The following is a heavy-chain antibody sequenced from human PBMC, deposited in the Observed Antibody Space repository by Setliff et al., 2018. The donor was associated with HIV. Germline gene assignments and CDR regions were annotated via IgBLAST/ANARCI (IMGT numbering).Heavy chain of an antibody. D-gene: IGHD6-13*01. Sequence: PSETLSLTCAVYGGSLSGYHWSWIRQSPGKGLEWVSSITSRSVSTYYADSVKGRFTISRDNANDSLYLQMNTLRAEDTAVYYCARVYVANIAAAGPYFGYWGQGTLVTVSS. CDR3: ARVYVANIAAAGPYFGY. CDR2: ITSRSVST. J-gene: IGHJ4*02. V-gene: IGHV3-11*04. CDR1: GGSLSGYH.